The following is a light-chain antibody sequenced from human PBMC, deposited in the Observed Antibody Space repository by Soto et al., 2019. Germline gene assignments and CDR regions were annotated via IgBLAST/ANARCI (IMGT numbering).Light chain of an antibody. CDR3: QQYNDWPPWT. V-gene: IGKV3-15*01. CDR2: GAS. Sequence: EIVMTPSPATLSVAPGDSAPFSCRASTSVSTTLAWYQQRPGQAPRLLIYGASTRATGIPGRFSGRGSGTEFTLTIRSLQSEDLAVYYCQQYNDWPPWTVGQGNKVDIK. CDR1: TSVSTT. J-gene: IGKJ1*01.